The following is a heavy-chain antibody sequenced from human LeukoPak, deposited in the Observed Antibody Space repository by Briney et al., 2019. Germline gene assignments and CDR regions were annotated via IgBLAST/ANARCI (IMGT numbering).Heavy chain of an antibody. Sequence: SETLSLTCTVSGGSISSYYWSWIRQPPGKGLEWIGYIYCSGSTNYNPSLKSRVTISVDTSKNQFSLKLSSVTAADTAVYYCAREGNYGDLCFDYWGQGTLVTVSS. CDR2: IYCSGST. CDR3: AREGNYGDLCFDY. V-gene: IGHV4-59*01. D-gene: IGHD4-17*01. J-gene: IGHJ4*02. CDR1: GGSISSYY.